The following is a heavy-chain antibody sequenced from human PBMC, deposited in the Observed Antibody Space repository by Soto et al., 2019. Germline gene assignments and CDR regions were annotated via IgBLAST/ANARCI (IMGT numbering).Heavy chain of an antibody. CDR1: GYIFTAYY. Sequence: ASVKVSCKASGYIFTAYYMHWVRQVPGQGLEWMGWINPISGGTNYAQKFQGRVTMTRDTSISTAFMDLSRLRSDDTAVYYCARGFYETDFNYWGQGTLVTVSS. D-gene: IGHD3-22*01. J-gene: IGHJ4*02. V-gene: IGHV1-2*02. CDR2: INPISGGT. CDR3: ARGFYETDFNY.